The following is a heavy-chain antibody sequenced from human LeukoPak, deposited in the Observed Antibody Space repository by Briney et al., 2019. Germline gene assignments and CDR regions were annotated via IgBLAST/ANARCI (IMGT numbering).Heavy chain of an antibody. J-gene: IGHJ4*02. V-gene: IGHV4-4*02. D-gene: IGHD3-10*01. CDR1: GGSISSSNW. Sequence: PSETLSLTCAVSGGSISSSNWWSWVRQPPGKGLEWIGEIYHSGSTNYNPSLKSRVTISVDKSKNQFSLKLSSVTAADTAVYYCARLSLLWFGTPSILDYWGQGTLVTVSS. CDR3: ARLSLLWFGTPSILDY. CDR2: IYHSGST.